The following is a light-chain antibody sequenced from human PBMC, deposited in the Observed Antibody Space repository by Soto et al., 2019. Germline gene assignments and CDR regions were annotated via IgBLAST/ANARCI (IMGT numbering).Light chain of an antibody. CDR1: QSVSSS. CDR3: QQYSDWPLT. Sequence: EVVMTQSQATLSVSPGERATLSCRASQSVSSSLAWYQQKPGQAPRLLIYGASTRATGIPARFSGSGSGTEFTLTISSLQSEDFAVYYCQQYSDWPLTFGGGNKVEIK. J-gene: IGKJ4*01. CDR2: GAS. V-gene: IGKV3D-15*01.